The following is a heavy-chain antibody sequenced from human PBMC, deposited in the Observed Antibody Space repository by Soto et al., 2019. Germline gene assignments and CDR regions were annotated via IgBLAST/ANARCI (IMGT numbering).Heavy chain of an antibody. J-gene: IGHJ1*01. D-gene: IGHD6-19*01. V-gene: IGHV1-3*01. Sequence: QVQLVQSGAEVKKPGASVKVSCKASGYTFTSYAMHWVRQAPGQRLEWMGWINAGNGNKKYSQKFQGRVTITRDTSASTAYRELSSLRSEDTAVYYCARDRAPEYSSGWYQYFQHWGQGTLVTVSS. CDR2: INAGNGNK. CDR1: GYTFTSYA. CDR3: ARDRAPEYSSGWYQYFQH.